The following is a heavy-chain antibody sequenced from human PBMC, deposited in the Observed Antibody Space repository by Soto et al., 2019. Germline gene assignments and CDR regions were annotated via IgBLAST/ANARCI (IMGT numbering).Heavy chain of an antibody. CDR3: ARDQGGQSGNFIFDH. Sequence: EVQLVDSGGGLVQPGRSLRLSCAASGFTFDIYAMHWVRQAPGKGLEWVSSISWNSGTRGYADSVKGRFTISRDNAKNSLYLQMDSLRADDTAVYYCARDQGGQSGNFIFDHWGQGALVTVSS. J-gene: IGHJ4*02. V-gene: IGHV3-9*01. CDR1: GFTFDIYA. CDR2: ISWNSGTR. D-gene: IGHD1-26*01.